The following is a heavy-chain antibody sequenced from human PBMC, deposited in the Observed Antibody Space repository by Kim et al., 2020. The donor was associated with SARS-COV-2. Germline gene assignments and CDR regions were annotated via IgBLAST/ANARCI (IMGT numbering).Heavy chain of an antibody. CDR2: ITTGNGNT. D-gene: IGHD3-22*01. V-gene: IGHV1-3*04. CDR3: AKGSVGRDSSGSLGTYGM. Sequence: ASVKVSCKASGYTFTSYAIHWVRQAPGQRLEWMGWITTGNGNTKYSQRFQDRVTITRDTSASTAYMELISLTSEDTAVYFCAKGSVGRDSSGSLGTYGM. J-gene: IGHJ6*01. CDR1: GYTFTSYA.